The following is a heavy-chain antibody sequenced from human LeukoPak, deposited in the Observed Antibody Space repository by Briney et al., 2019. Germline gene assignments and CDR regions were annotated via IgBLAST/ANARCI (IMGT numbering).Heavy chain of an antibody. CDR1: GGSISSGGYY. J-gene: IGHJ4*02. CDR2: IYYSGST. CDR3: ARRNDVGRIDY. V-gene: IGHV4-31*03. Sequence: PSQTLSLICTVSGGSISSGGYYWSWIRQHPGKGLEWIRYIYYSGSTYYNPSLKSRVTISVDTSKNQFSLKLSSVTAADTAVYYCARRNDVGRIDYWGQGTLVTVSS. D-gene: IGHD1-26*01.